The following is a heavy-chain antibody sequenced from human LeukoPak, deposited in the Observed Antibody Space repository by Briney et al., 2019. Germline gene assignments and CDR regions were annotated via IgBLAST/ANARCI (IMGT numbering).Heavy chain of an antibody. J-gene: IGHJ4*02. Sequence: SETLSLTCAVYGGSFSGYYWSWICQPPGKGLEWIGEINHSGSTNYNPSLKSRVTISVDTSKNQFSLKLSSVTAADTAVYYCARVMGRYCSSTSCYVDYWGQGTLVTVSS. V-gene: IGHV4-34*01. CDR2: INHSGST. D-gene: IGHD2-2*01. CDR3: ARVMGRYCSSTSCYVDY. CDR1: GGSFSGYY.